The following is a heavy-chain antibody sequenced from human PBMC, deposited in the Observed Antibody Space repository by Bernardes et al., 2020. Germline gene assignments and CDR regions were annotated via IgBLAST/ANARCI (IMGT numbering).Heavy chain of an antibody. Sequence: GGSLRLSCAASGFTFSNYWMSWVRQAPGKGLEWVANIKQDGSEKFYVESVRGRFTISRDNAKKSLYLQMNSLRAEDTAVYFCARVAARPTGDGYYYYYGMDVWGQGTAVTVSS. V-gene: IGHV3-7*04. CDR1: GFTFSNYW. J-gene: IGHJ6*02. CDR2: IKQDGSEK. D-gene: IGHD6-6*01. CDR3: ARVAARPTGDGYYYYYGMDV.